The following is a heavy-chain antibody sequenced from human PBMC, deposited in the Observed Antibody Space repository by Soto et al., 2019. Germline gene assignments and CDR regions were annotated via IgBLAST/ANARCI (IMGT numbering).Heavy chain of an antibody. CDR2: ISGSGGST. J-gene: IGHJ6*02. CDR1: GFTFSSYA. D-gene: IGHD3-10*01. CDR3: TAHRSSLTMRRGVIIGDYYYNGMDV. V-gene: IGHV3-23*01. Sequence: PGGSLRLSCAASGFTFSSYAMSWVRQAPGKGLEWVSAISGSGGSTYYADSVKGRFTISRDNSKNTLYLQMNSLRAEDTAVYYCTAHRSSLTMRRGVIIGDYYYNGMDVWGQGTTVTVSS.